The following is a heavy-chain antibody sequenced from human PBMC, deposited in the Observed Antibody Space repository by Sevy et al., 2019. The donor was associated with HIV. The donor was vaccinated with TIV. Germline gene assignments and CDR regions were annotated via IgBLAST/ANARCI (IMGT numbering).Heavy chain of an antibody. V-gene: IGHV4-59*08. J-gene: IGHJ3*02. CDR1: GGSINSDH. CDR3: ARRNDFDI. Sequence: SETLSLTCTVSGGSINSDHWNWIRQPPGKGLEWIGNVYYTGGTNYNPSPKNRVTISVDRTKNQFSLNLSSVTAADTAGYYCARRNDFDIWGQGTMVTVSS. CDR2: VYYTGGT.